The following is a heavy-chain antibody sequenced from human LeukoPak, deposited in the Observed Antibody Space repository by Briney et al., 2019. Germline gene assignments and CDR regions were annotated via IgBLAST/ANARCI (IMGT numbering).Heavy chain of an antibody. Sequence: QLGGSLRLSCAASGFTFSSYAMSWVRQAPGKGLEWVSAISGSGGSTYYADSVKGRFTISRDNSKNTLYLQMNSLRAEDTAVYYCAKGPRSGWSLLYFDYWGQGTLVTVSS. J-gene: IGHJ4*02. D-gene: IGHD6-19*01. CDR2: ISGSGGST. V-gene: IGHV3-23*01. CDR3: AKGPRSGWSLLYFDY. CDR1: GFTFSSYA.